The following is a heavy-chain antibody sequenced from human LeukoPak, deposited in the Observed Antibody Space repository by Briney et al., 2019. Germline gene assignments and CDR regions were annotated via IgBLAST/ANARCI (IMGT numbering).Heavy chain of an antibody. CDR1: GFTFSGSP. J-gene: IGHJ4*02. Sequence: GSLRLSCAASGFTFSGSPILWVRQASGKGLEWVGRIRSKADNYATAYAASVQGRCTISRDHSKSTAYLQLNSLKTEDTAVYYCTQSNYWGQGALVTVSS. CDR2: IRSKADNYAT. CDR3: TQSNY. V-gene: IGHV3-73*01.